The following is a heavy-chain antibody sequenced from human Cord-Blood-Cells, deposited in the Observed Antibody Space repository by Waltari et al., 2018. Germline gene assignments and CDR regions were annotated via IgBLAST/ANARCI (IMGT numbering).Heavy chain of an antibody. D-gene: IGHD6-13*01. CDR2: IRSKANSYAT. V-gene: IGHV3-73*02. Sequence: EVQLVESGGGLVQPGGSLKLACAASGFTFSGPASPWVRHAAVEWVGRIRSKANSYATAYAASVKGRFTISRDDSKNTAYLQMNSLKTEDTAVYYCTRQKAAAGKYYYYYMDVWGKGTTVTVSS. CDR3: TRQKAAAGKYYYYYMDV. J-gene: IGHJ6*03. CDR1: GFTFSGPA.